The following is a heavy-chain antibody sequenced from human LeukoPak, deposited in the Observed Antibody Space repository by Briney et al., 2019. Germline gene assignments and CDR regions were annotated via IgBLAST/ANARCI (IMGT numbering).Heavy chain of an antibody. CDR2: IYHSGST. Sequence: SETLSLTCTVSGYSISSGYYWGWIRQPPGKGLEWIGSIYHSGSTYYNPSLKSRVTISVDTSKNQFSLKLISVTAADTAVYYCARDYYSSGSYLDYWGQGTLVTVSS. CDR1: GYSISSGYY. CDR3: ARDYYSSGSYLDY. V-gene: IGHV4-38-2*02. D-gene: IGHD3-10*01. J-gene: IGHJ4*02.